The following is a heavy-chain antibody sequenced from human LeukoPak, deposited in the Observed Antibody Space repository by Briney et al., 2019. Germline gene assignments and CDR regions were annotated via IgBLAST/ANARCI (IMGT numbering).Heavy chain of an antibody. Sequence: KPSETLSLTCTVSGGSVSSGSYYWSWIRQPPGKGLEWIGYIYYSGSTNYNPSLKSRVTISGDKYKNQLSLKLSSVTAADTAVYYCSRGPSSRGVIIKNYYYYGMDVWGKGTTVTVSS. CDR2: IYYSGST. CDR3: SRGPSSRGVIIKNYYYYGMDV. CDR1: GGSVSSGSYY. V-gene: IGHV4-61*01. J-gene: IGHJ6*04. D-gene: IGHD3-10*01.